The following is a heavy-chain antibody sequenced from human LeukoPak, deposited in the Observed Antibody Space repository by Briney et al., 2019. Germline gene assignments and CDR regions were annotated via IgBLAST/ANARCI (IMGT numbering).Heavy chain of an antibody. Sequence: PSETLSLTCTVSGGSISSSSYYWGWIRQSPGKGLEWIGYIYHGGSTYYNPSLKSRVTISVDRSKNQFALKLTAVTAADTAVYYCARGAYGDYVYGDYFDYWGQGTLVTVSS. V-gene: IGHV4-30-2*06. D-gene: IGHD4-17*01. CDR3: ARGAYGDYVYGDYFDY. J-gene: IGHJ4*02. CDR1: GGSISSSSYY. CDR2: IYHGGST.